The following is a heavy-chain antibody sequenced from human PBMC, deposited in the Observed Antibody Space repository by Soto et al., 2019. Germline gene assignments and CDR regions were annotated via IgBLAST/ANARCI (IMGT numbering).Heavy chain of an antibody. V-gene: IGHV1-18*01. CDR1: GYTFTSDG. CDR3: ARGSQSARAIWYYDSSGLYYFDY. CDR2: ISAYNGNT. Sequence: ASVNVSCKASGYTFTSDGISWVRQAPGQGLEWMGWISAYNGNTNYAQKLQGRVTMTTDTSTSTADMELRSLRSDDTAVYYCARGSQSARAIWYYDSSGLYYFDYWGQGTLVTVSS. D-gene: IGHD3-22*01. J-gene: IGHJ4*02.